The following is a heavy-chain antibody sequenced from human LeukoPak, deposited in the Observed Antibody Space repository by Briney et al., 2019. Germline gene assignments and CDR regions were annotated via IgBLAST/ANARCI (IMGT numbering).Heavy chain of an antibody. Sequence: ASVKVSCKASGYTFTSYDINWVRQATGQGLEWMGWMNPNSGNTGYAQKFQGRVTMTRNTSISTAYMELSSLRSEDTAVYYCARGQQLHSMYNWFDPWGQGTLVTVSS. D-gene: IGHD6-13*01. CDR3: ARGQQLHSMYNWFDP. CDR2: MNPNSGNT. CDR1: GYTFTSYD. V-gene: IGHV1-8*01. J-gene: IGHJ5*02.